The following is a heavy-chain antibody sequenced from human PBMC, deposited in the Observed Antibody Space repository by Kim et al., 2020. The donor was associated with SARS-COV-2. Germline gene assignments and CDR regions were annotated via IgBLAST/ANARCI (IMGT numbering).Heavy chain of an antibody. CDR1: GGTFSSYA. CDR2: IIPIFGTA. CDR3: AGSYYDFWSGYYSG. Sequence: SVKVSCKASGGTFSSYAISWVRQAPGQGLEWMGGIIPIFGTANYAQKFQGRVTITADESTSTAYMELSSLRSEDTAVYYCAGSYYDFWSGYYSGWGQGTLVTVSS. V-gene: IGHV1-69*13. J-gene: IGHJ4*02. D-gene: IGHD3-3*01.